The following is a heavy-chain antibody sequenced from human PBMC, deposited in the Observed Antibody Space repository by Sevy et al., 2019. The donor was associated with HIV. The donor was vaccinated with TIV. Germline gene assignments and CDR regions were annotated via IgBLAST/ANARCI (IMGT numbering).Heavy chain of an antibody. D-gene: IGHD3-22*01. CDR2: IIPIFGTA. CDR1: GGTFSSYA. V-gene: IGHV1-69*13. CDR3: AREGGYYDSSGYYYVGSNFDY. J-gene: IGHJ4*02. Sequence: ASVKVSCKASGGTFSSYAISWVRQAPGQGLEWMGGIIPIFGTANYAQKFQGRVTITADESTSTAYMELSSLRSEDTAVYYCAREGGYYDSSGYYYVGSNFDYWGPGNPGHRLL.